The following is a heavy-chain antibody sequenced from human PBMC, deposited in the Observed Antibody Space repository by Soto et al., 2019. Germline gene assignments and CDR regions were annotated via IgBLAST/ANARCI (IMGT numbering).Heavy chain of an antibody. CDR3: AKGPTAPYYYDSSGYYYGATGNPETEYGMDV. Sequence: GGSLRLSCAASGFTFSSYGMHWVRQAPGKGLEWVAVISYDGSNKYYADSVKGRFTISRDNSKNTLYLQMNSLRAEDTAVYYCAKGPTAPYYYDSSGYYYGATGNPETEYGMDVWGQGTTVTVSS. V-gene: IGHV3-30*18. CDR1: GFTFSSYG. D-gene: IGHD3-22*01. J-gene: IGHJ6*02. CDR2: ISYDGSNK.